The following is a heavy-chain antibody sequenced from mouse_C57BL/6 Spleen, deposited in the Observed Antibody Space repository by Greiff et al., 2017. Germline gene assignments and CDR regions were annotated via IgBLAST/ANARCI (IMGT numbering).Heavy chain of an antibody. CDR3: TRFRLLQAMDY. J-gene: IGHJ4*01. D-gene: IGHD2-3*01. CDR2: IDPETGGT. CDR1: GYTFTDYE. V-gene: IGHV1-15*01. Sequence: QVHVKQSGAELVRPGASVTLSCKASGYTFTDYEMHWVKQTPVHGLEWIGAIDPETGGTAYNQKFKGKAILTADKSSRTAYMELRSLTSEDSAVYYYTRFRLLQAMDYWGQGTSVTVSS.